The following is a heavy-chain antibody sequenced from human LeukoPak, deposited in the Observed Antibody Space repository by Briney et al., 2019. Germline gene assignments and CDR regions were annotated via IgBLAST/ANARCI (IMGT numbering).Heavy chain of an antibody. V-gene: IGHV1-18*01. Sequence: ASVKVCCKASGYTFTSFGISWVRQAAGQRLEWMGWISAYNGNTNYAQKVQGRVTMTTDTSTSTAYMELRSLRSDDTAVYYCARVGSSSPSDYYMDVWGKGTTVTVSS. CDR2: ISAYNGNT. CDR3: ARVGSSSPSDYYMDV. J-gene: IGHJ6*03. CDR1: GYTFTSFG. D-gene: IGHD6-13*01.